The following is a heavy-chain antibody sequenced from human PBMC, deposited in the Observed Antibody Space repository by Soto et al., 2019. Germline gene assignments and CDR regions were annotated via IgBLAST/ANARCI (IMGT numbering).Heavy chain of an antibody. J-gene: IGHJ4*02. CDR2: ISGSGGST. Sequence: EVQLLQSGGDLVQPGGSLRLSCAASGLTSSTYAMSWVRQAPGKGLEWVSGISGSGGSTYYADSVKGRLTISRDNSKNMLYLQMNSLRAEDTAVYYCAKRLTTVTTVFDYWGQGTLVTVSS. CDR1: GLTSSTYA. CDR3: AKRLTTVTTVFDY. V-gene: IGHV3-23*01. D-gene: IGHD4-17*01.